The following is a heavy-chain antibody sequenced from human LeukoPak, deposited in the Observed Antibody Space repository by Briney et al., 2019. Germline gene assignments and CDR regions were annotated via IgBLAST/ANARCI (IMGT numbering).Heavy chain of an antibody. CDR1: GYTFTSYW. V-gene: IGHV5-51*01. J-gene: IGHJ4*02. D-gene: IGHD5-24*01. CDR3: ARRGDGYNLNFDY. CDR2: IYPGDSVT. Sequence: PGESLKISCKGTGYTFTSYWIGWVRQMPGKGLEWMGIIYPGDSVTRYSPSFQGQVPISADKSISTAYLQWSSLKASDTAMYYCARRGDGYNLNFDYWGQGTLVTVSS.